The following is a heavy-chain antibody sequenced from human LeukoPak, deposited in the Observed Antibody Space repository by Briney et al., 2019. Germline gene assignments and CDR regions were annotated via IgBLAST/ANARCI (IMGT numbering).Heavy chain of an antibody. J-gene: IGHJ3*02. Sequence: SETLSLTCAVSHDSFSSHYWTWIRQPPGKELEWTGYISYIGSTNYNPSLKSRVTISIDTSKNQFSLKLTSVTAADTAVYYCARDLVTVTKGFDIWGQGTMVSVSS. CDR2: ISYIGST. D-gene: IGHD4-17*01. CDR3: ARDLVTVTKGFDI. CDR1: HDSFSSHY. V-gene: IGHV4-59*11.